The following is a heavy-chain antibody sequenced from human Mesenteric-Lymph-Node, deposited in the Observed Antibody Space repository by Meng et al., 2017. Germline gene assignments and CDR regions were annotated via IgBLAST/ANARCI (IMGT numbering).Heavy chain of an antibody. Sequence: GESLKISCAASGFTFSSYWMSWVRQAPGKGLEWVANIKQDGSEKYYVDSVKGRFTISRDNAKNMVYLQISSLRAEGTAVYYCTRGGFGDHHAFDIWGQGTLVTVSS. J-gene: IGHJ3*02. D-gene: IGHD5-12*01. V-gene: IGHV3-7*01. CDR2: IKQDGSEK. CDR1: GFTFSSYW. CDR3: TRGGFGDHHAFDI.